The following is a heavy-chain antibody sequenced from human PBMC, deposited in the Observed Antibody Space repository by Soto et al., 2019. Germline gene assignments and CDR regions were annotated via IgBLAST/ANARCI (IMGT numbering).Heavy chain of an antibody. Sequence: QVQLVESGGGVVQPGRSLRLSCAASGFTFSSYGMHWVRQAPGKGLEWVAVISYDGSNKYYADSVKGRFTISRDNSKNTRYLQMNILRAEDTAVYYCAKDLLGPGRAYGMDVWGQGTTVTVSS. CDR1: GFTFSSYG. V-gene: IGHV3-30*18. CDR3: AKDLLGPGRAYGMDV. CDR2: ISYDGSNK. D-gene: IGHD7-27*01. J-gene: IGHJ6*02.